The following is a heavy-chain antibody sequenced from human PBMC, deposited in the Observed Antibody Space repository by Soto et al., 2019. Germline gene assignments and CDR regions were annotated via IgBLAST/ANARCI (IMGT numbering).Heavy chain of an antibody. Sequence: QVQLVQSGAEVKKPGASVKVSCKASGYTFTSYGISWVRQAPGQGLEWMGWISAYNGNTNYAQKLQGRVTMTTDTATITVDMELRSLRSADTAVYYCARGGNYCTNGACSFYGMDAWGQGTTVTVSS. V-gene: IGHV1-18*01. CDR1: GYTFTSYG. D-gene: IGHD2-8*01. CDR2: ISAYNGNT. CDR3: ARGGNYCTNGACSFYGMDA. J-gene: IGHJ6*02.